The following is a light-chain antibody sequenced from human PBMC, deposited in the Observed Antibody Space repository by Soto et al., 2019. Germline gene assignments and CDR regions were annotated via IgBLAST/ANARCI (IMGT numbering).Light chain of an antibody. CDR3: AAWDDSLSGYV. CDR1: SSNIGSNY. CDR2: TNN. Sequence: QSVLTQPPSASGTPGQRVTISCSGSSSNIGSNYVFWYHQFPGTAPKLLIYTNNLRPSGVPDRFSGSKSGTSASLAISGLRSEDEADYYCAAWDDSLSGYVFGTGTKLTVL. V-gene: IGLV1-47*02. J-gene: IGLJ1*01.